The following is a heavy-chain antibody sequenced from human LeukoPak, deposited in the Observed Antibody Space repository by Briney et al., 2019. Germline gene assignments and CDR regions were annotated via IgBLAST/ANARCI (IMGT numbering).Heavy chain of an antibody. CDR1: GYTFTGYY. CDR2: INPNSGGT. CDR3: LIVVVRPYFDY. V-gene: IGHV1-2*06. Sequence: ASVKVSCKASGYTFTGYYMHWVRQAPGHGLEWMGRINPNSGGTNYAQKFQGRVTMTRDTSISTAYMELSRLRSDDTAVYYCLIVVVRPYFDYWGQGTLVTVSS. J-gene: IGHJ4*02. D-gene: IGHD3-22*01.